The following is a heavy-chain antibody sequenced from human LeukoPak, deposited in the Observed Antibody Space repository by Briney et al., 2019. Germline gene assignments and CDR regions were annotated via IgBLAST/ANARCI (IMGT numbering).Heavy chain of an antibody. CDR2: MSYTSSP. J-gene: IGHJ1*01. V-gene: IGHV4-39*01. CDR1: GDSISSNTYY. Sequence: PSETLSLTCTVSGDSISSNTYYWGWIRQPPGKGLEWIGSMSYTSSPSYSPSLESRATISIDTSKNSFSLKLSSVTAADTAVYYCARHPGITIFGVAPNWGQGTLVTVSS. D-gene: IGHD3-3*01. CDR3: ARHPGITIFGVAPN.